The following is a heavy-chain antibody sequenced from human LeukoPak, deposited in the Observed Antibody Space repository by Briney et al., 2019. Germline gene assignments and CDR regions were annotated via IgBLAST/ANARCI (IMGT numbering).Heavy chain of an antibody. Sequence: SETLCLTCTVSGGSLSSSSYYWGWLRQPPGTGLEWIGSIYYSGSTYYNPSLKSRVTISVDTSKNQFSLKLSSVTAADTAVYYCARQKGYYDSSGYYYFDYWGQGTLVTVSS. J-gene: IGHJ4*02. CDR2: IYYSGST. CDR3: ARQKGYYDSSGYYYFDY. V-gene: IGHV4-39*01. CDR1: GGSLSSSSYY. D-gene: IGHD3-22*01.